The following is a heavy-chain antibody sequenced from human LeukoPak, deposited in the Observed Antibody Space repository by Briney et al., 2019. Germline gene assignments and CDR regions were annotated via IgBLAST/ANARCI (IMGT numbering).Heavy chain of an antibody. Sequence: PGGSLRLSCAASGFSFRNYGTHWVRQAPGKGLDWVAFIVNVGSDKYYADSVKGRFTISRDNSKNTLYLQMNSLRAEDTAVYYCATDNNVNPNWFDPWGQGTLVTVSS. J-gene: IGHJ5*02. CDR3: ATDNNVNPNWFDP. D-gene: IGHD1-14*01. V-gene: IGHV3-30*02. CDR1: GFSFRNYG. CDR2: IVNVGSDK.